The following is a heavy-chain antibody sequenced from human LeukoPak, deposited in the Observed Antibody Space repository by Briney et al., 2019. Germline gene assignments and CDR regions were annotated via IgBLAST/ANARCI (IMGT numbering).Heavy chain of an antibody. V-gene: IGHV3-7*03. D-gene: IGHD1-26*01. CDR3: AKENPVGGTNYFDY. CDR1: AFIFSGHW. CDR2: IKEDGSER. Sequence: GGSLRLSCEGSAFIFSGHWMNWVRQTPGKGLEWVASIKEDGSERQYVDSVKGRFSISRDNTKGSLFLQLNSLRAEDTAVYYCAKENPVGGTNYFDYWGQGTLVTVSS. J-gene: IGHJ4*02.